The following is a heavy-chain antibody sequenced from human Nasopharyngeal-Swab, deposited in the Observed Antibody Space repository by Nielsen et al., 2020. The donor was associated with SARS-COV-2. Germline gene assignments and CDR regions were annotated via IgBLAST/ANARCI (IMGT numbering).Heavy chain of an antibody. V-gene: IGHV1-2*06. CDR1: GYTFTGYY. CDR3: AYSSSFGYFDY. CDR2: INPNSGGT. D-gene: IGHD6-6*01. J-gene: IGHJ4*02. Sequence: ASVKVSCKASGYTFTGYYMHWVRQAPGQGLEWMGRINPNSGGTNYAQKFQGRVTMTRDTSISTAYMELSRLRSDDTAVYYCAYSSSFGYFDYWCQGTLVTVSS.